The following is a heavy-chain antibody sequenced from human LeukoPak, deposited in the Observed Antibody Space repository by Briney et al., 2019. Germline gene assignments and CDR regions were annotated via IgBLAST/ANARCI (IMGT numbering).Heavy chain of an antibody. CDR2: INLNSGGT. J-gene: IGHJ6*02. CDR3: AREIADTTMVDYFYYGMDV. Sequence: GASVKVSCKASGYTFTAYYMHWVRQAPGQGLEWMGWINLNSGGTNYAQKFQGRVTMTRDTSISTAYMELRSLRSDDTAVYYCAREIADTTMVDYFYYGMDVWGQGTTVTVSS. CDR1: GYTFTAYY. D-gene: IGHD5-18*01. V-gene: IGHV1-2*02.